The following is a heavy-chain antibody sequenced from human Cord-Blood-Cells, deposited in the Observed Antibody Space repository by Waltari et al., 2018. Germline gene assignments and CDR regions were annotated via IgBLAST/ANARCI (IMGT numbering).Heavy chain of an antibody. CDR2: IIPIFGTA. J-gene: IGHJ5*02. CDR1: GGTFSCYA. D-gene: IGHD1-26*01. CDR3: ARDLTYSGSYYWFDP. V-gene: IGHV1-69*01. Sequence: QVQLVQSGAEVKKPGSSVKVSCKASGGTFSCYAIRWVRQAHGQGLEWMGGIIPIFGTANYAQKFQGRVTITADESTSTAYMELSSLRSEDTAVYYCARDLTYSGSYYWFDPWGQGTLVTVSS.